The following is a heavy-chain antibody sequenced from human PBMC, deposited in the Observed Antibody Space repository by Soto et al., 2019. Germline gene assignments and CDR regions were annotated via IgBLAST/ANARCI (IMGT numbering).Heavy chain of an antibody. V-gene: IGHV1-18*01. CDR3: ARDLEDYDFWSGYYPSRRSGASDI. J-gene: IGHJ3*02. CDR1: GYTFTSYG. D-gene: IGHD3-3*01. Sequence: ASVKVSCKASGYTFTSYGISWVRQAPGQGLERMGWISAYNGNTNYAQKLQGRATMTTDTSTSTAYMELRSLRSDDTAVYYCARDLEDYDFWSGYYPSRRSGASDIWGQGTMVTVSS. CDR2: ISAYNGNT.